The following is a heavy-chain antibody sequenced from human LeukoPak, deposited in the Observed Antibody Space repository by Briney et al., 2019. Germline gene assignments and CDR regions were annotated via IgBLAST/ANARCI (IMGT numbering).Heavy chain of an antibody. V-gene: IGHV4-39*01. Sequence: SETLSLTCPVSGGSVSSSRYYWGWIRQPPGKGLEWMGSIYYTGSTYYKPSLKSRVTISVDASKNQISLKLTSVTAADTAMYYCARHLDHFNYWGQGILVTVSS. CDR2: IYYTGST. CDR3: ARHLDHFNY. D-gene: IGHD1-1*01. CDR1: GGSVSSSRYY. J-gene: IGHJ4*02.